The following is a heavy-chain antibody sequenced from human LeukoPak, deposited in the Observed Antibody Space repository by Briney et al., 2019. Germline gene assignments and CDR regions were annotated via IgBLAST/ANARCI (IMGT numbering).Heavy chain of an antibody. CDR2: ISYSESA. J-gene: IGHJ4*02. CDR1: GGSISSRNYF. Sequence: SETLSLTCSVSGGSISSRNYFWGWLRQPPGRGLEWIGSISYSESAHYNPSLKSRVTISVDTSKSQFSLKLSSVTAADTAVYYCARDPRGPITFDYWGQGTLVTVSS. D-gene: IGHD1-14*01. CDR3: ARDPRGPITFDY. V-gene: IGHV4-39*07.